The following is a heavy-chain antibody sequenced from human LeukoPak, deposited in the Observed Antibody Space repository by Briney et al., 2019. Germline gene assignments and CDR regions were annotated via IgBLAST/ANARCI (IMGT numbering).Heavy chain of an antibody. J-gene: IGHJ4*02. CDR3: ATDYYVSGSYYRLFY. Sequence: GGSLRLSCAASGITFNSYTMNWVRQAPGKGLVWVSGINSDGGTTTYADSVKGRFAISRDNAKNTLYLQMNNLRAEDTAIYYCATDYYVSGSYYRLFYWGQGTLVTVSS. D-gene: IGHD3-10*01. V-gene: IGHV3-74*01. CDR2: INSDGGTT. CDR1: GITFNSYT.